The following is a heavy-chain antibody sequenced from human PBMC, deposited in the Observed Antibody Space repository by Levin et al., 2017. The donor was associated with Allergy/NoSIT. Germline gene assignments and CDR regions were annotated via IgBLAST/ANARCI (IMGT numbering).Heavy chain of an antibody. CDR3: TRQFDMLTGLADY. D-gene: IGHD3-9*01. Sequence: GGSLRLSCAASGFTFSGSAMHWVRQASGKGLEWVGRIRSKANSYATAYAASVKGRFTISRDDSKNTAYLQMNSLKTEDTAVYYCTRQFDMLTGLADYWGQGTLVTVSS. CDR1: GFTFSGSA. V-gene: IGHV3-73*01. CDR2: IRSKANSYAT. J-gene: IGHJ4*02.